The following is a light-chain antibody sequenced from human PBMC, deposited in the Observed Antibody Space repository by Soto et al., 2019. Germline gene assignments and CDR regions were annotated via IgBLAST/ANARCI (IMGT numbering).Light chain of an antibody. CDR3: TPKTSSRPLFV. CDR2: DVR. Sequence: QSVLTQPASVSGSPGQSITISCTGTSSDVGGYNYVSWYQQHPGKAPKLMIYDVRNRASGASNRFSGSKSGNTASLTISGPQGGDGADYFRTPKTSSRPLFVFGPGTKVTVL. J-gene: IGLJ1*01. CDR1: SSDVGGYNY. V-gene: IGLV2-14*01.